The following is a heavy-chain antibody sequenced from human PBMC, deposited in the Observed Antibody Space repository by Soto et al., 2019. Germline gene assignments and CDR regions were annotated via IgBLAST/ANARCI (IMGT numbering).Heavy chain of an antibody. CDR3: ARVPGP. CDR2: IYHSGST. CDR1: GGSISSGGYS. Sequence: QLQLQESGSGLVKPSQTLSLTCAVSGGSISSGGYSWSWLRQPPGNGLEWIGYIYHSGSTYYTPSPXKXITTAVDRSKNQFSLKLSSVTAADTAVYYCARVPGPWGQGTLVTVSS. J-gene: IGHJ5*02. D-gene: IGHD7-27*01. V-gene: IGHV4-30-2*01.